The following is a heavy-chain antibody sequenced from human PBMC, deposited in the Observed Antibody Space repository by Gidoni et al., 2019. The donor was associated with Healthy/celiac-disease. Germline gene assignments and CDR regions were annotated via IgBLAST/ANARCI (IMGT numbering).Heavy chain of an antibody. V-gene: IGHV3-53*01. D-gene: IGHD3-10*01. J-gene: IGHJ6*02. CDR1: GFTVRSNY. Sequence: EVQLVESGGGLIQPGGSLRLSCAASGFTVRSNYMRWVRQAPGKGLEWVSVIYSGGSTYYADSVKGRFTISRDNSKNTLYLQMNSLRAEDTAVYYCAREDITMVRGVPQYYYYGMDVWGQGTTVTVSS. CDR3: AREDITMVRGVPQYYYYGMDV. CDR2: IYSGGST.